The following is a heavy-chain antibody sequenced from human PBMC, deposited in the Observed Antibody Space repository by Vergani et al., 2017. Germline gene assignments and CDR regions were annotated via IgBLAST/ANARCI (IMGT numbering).Heavy chain of an antibody. CDR1: GGSFTSYY. Sequence: QVQLQQWGGGLLKPSETLSLTCVVNGGSFTSYYWTWIRQSPGEGLEWVGDIDHTGRPDYNPSLKSRLTMLVDKSRNQFSLTLNSVTATDTAIYFCARVNTETNGHLYYYYYMDVWGQGTAVTVS. D-gene: IGHD4-11*01. CDR3: ARVNTETNGHLYYYYYMDV. CDR2: IDHTGRP. J-gene: IGHJ6*03. V-gene: IGHV4-34*01.